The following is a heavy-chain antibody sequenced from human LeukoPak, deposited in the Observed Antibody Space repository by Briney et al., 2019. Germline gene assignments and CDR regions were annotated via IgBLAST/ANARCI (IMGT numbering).Heavy chain of an antibody. CDR2: ISSSASTI. D-gene: IGHD3-10*01. CDR1: GGSINSYY. V-gene: IGHV3-11*04. Sequence: LSLTCTVSGGSINSYYWSWIRQPPGKGLEWVSYISSSASTIYYADSVKGRFTISRDNAKNSLYLQMNSLRAEDTAVYYCARYRERSNYGSQAFHIWGQGTMVTVSS. J-gene: IGHJ3*02. CDR3: ARYRERSNYGSQAFHI.